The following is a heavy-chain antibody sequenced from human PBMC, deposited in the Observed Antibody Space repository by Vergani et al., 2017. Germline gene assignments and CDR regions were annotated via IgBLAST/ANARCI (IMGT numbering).Heavy chain of an antibody. Sequence: QVQLVQSGAEVKKPGASVKVSCKASGYTFTSYGISWVRQAPGQGLEWMGRIIPILGIANYAQKFQGRVTITADKSTSTAYMELSSLRAEDTAVYYCAREGSIAVAGTSGWFDPWGQGTLVTVSS. D-gene: IGHD6-19*01. V-gene: IGHV1-69*04. CDR3: AREGSIAVAGTSGWFDP. CDR1: GYTFTSYG. J-gene: IGHJ5*02. CDR2: IIPILGIA.